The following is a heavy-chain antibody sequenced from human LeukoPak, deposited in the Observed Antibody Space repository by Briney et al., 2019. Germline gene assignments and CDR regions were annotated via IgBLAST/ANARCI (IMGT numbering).Heavy chain of an antibody. D-gene: IGHD3-9*01. Sequence: GGSLRLSCAASGFTFSDHYMDWVRQAPGKGLEWVGRTRNKANSYTTEYAASVKGRFTISRDDSKNSLYLQMNSLKTEDTAVYCCAREPGTYDILTGGFDYWGQGTLVTVSS. J-gene: IGHJ4*02. V-gene: IGHV3-72*01. CDR3: AREPGTYDILTGGFDY. CDR2: TRNKANSYTT. CDR1: GFTFSDHY.